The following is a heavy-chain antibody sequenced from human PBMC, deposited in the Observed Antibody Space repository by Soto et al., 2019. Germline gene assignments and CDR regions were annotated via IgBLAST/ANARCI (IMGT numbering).Heavy chain of an antibody. D-gene: IGHD2-21*01. Sequence: QIQLVQSGGEVKKPGASVKVSCKSSGYTFISHSITWVRQAPGQGLEWMGRISAYNGNTNYAQKLQGRVTMTTDTSTSTAYMELRSLRSDHTAVYYCARGAFCGGAPGCRDMDVWGQGTTVTVSS. CDR2: ISAYNGNT. CDR3: ARGAFCGGAPGCRDMDV. CDR1: GYTFISHS. V-gene: IGHV1-18*01. J-gene: IGHJ6*02.